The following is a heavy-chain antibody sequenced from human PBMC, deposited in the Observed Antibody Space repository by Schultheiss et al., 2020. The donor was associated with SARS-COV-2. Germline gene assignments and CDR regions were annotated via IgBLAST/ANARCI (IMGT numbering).Heavy chain of an antibody. CDR3: ARDGGYGLDY. J-gene: IGHJ4*02. CDR1: GFTFSSYN. D-gene: IGHD5-12*01. CDR2: IRSTSSAI. Sequence: SCAASGFTFSSYNMNWVRQAPGKGLEWVSYIRSTSSAIYYADSVKGRYTISRDNDMKSLYLQMNSLRDEDTAVYYCARDGGYGLDYWGQGTLVTVSS. V-gene: IGHV3-48*02.